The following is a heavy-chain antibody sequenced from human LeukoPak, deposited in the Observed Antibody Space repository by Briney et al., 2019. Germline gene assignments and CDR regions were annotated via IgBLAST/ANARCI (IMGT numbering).Heavy chain of an antibody. D-gene: IGHD2-15*01. CDR1: GFSLSGYW. CDR2: NNGDGSTT. V-gene: IGHV3-74*01. Sequence: PGGSLRLSCVASGFSLSGYWMYWVRQAPGKGLIYISRNNGDGSTTNYADVVKGRFTMSRDNVKYTLYLQMNSLRVEDTAVYYCARDPRNVGLAPWGQGTLVTVSS. CDR3: ARDPRNVGLAP. J-gene: IGHJ5*02.